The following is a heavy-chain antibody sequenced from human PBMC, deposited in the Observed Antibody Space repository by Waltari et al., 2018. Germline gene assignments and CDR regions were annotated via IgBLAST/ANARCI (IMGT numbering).Heavy chain of an antibody. CDR1: GYTFTSYD. D-gene: IGHD6-13*01. CDR3: ASSFSSSSWYGIGY. J-gene: IGHJ4*02. Sequence: QVQLVQSGAEVKKPGASVKVSCKASGYTFTSYDIHWVRPATGQGLEWMGGMNPNSGNTGYAQKFQGRVTITRNTSISTAYMELSSLRSEDTAVYYCASSFSSSSWYGIGYWGQGTLVTVSS. CDR2: MNPNSGNT. V-gene: IGHV1-8*03.